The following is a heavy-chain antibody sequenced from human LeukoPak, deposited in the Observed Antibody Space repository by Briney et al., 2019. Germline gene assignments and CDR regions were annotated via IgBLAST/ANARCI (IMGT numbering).Heavy chain of an antibody. Sequence: TGGSLRLSCAASGFTFSSYGMHWVRQAPGKGLEWVAFIRYDGSNKYYADSVKGRFTISRDNAKNTLYLQMNSLRAEDTAVYFCARGKFSTNWTFDLWGRGTRVTVSS. CDR3: ARGKFSTNWTFDL. J-gene: IGHJ2*01. V-gene: IGHV3-30*02. CDR1: GFTFSSYG. CDR2: IRYDGSNK. D-gene: IGHD3-3*02.